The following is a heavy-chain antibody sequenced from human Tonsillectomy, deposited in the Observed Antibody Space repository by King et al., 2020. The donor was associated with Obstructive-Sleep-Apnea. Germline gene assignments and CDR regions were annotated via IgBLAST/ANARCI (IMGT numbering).Heavy chain of an antibody. V-gene: IGHV3-11*01. CDR2: ISMSGSTI. D-gene: IGHD4-23*01. CDR1: GFIFSDYY. J-gene: IGHJ3*02. Sequence: VQLVESGGGLVKPGGSLRLSCAASGFIFSDYYMSWIRQAPGKGLEWVSYISMSGSTIYYADSVKGRFTISRDNAKNSLYLQMNSLRAEDTAVYYCAREGLWGLRWSPMEAFDIWGQGTMVTVSS. CDR3: AREGLWGLRWSPMEAFDI.